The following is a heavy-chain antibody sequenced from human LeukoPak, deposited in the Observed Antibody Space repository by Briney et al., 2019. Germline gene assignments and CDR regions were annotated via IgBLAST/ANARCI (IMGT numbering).Heavy chain of an antibody. CDR2: IYYTGST. J-gene: IGHJ4*02. Sequence: SETLSLTCTVSGGSITTNYWSWIRQPPGKGLEWIGYIYYTGSTNYNPSLTSRVTISVDTSKNQFSLKLSSVTAADTAIYYCARMSNSWLTVDHWGQGTLVTVSS. CDR1: GGSITTNY. CDR3: ARMSNSWLTVDH. V-gene: IGHV4-59*08. D-gene: IGHD6-13*01.